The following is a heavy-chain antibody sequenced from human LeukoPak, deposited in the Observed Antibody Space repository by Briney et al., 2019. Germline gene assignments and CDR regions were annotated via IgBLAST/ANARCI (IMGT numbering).Heavy chain of an antibody. V-gene: IGHV4-61*02. J-gene: IGHJ4*02. D-gene: IGHD6-13*01. CDR2: IYTSGST. Sequence: SETLSLTCTVSGGAISSGSYYWSWIRQPAGKGLEWIGRIYTSGSTNYNPSLKSRVTISVDTSKNQFSLKLSSVTDADTAVYYCARWVRALQLADYWRKGTLVTVSS. CDR1: GGAISSGSYY. CDR3: ARWVRALQLADY.